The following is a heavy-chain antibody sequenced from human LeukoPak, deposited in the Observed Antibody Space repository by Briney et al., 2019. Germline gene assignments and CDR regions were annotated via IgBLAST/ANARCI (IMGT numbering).Heavy chain of an antibody. J-gene: IGHJ4*02. CDR1: GLTFSTYA. V-gene: IGHV3-30-3*01. Sequence: GGSLRLSCAASGLTFSTYAMHWVRQAPGKGLEWGAFISYDGSNKYYADSVKGRFTMSRDNSKNTLYVQMNSLRAEDTAVYYCARDTRPTDRSGYYHPDYFDYWGQGTLVTVSS. CDR2: ISYDGSNK. D-gene: IGHD3-22*01. CDR3: ARDTRPTDRSGYYHPDYFDY.